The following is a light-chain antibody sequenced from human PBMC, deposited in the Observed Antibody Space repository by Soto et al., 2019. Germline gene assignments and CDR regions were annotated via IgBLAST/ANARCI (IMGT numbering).Light chain of an antibody. CDR1: QSLLHSNGYNY. J-gene: IGKJ2*01. CDR3: MQALHTPYT. CDR2: LGS. V-gene: IGKV2-28*01. Sequence: DIVMTQSPLSLPVTPGEPASISCRSSQSLLHSNGYNYLDWYLQKPGQSPQLLIYLGSNRASGVPDRFSGSGSGTDLTLKIRRVEAEDVGVYYCMQALHTPYTFGQGTKLEIK.